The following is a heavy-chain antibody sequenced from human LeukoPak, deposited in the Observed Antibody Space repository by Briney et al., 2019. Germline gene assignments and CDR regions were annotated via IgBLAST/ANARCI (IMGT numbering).Heavy chain of an antibody. J-gene: IGHJ4*02. CDR1: GFTFSSYA. V-gene: IGHV3-23*01. CDR3: AKDNPGGYYDSSGSL. D-gene: IGHD3-22*01. CDR2: ISGSGGST. Sequence: PGGALRLSCAASGFTFSSYAMSWGRQAPGKGLEWVSAISGSGGSTYYADSVKGRFTISRDNSKNTLYLQMNSLRAEDTAVYYCAKDNPGGYYDSSGSLWGQGTLVTVSS.